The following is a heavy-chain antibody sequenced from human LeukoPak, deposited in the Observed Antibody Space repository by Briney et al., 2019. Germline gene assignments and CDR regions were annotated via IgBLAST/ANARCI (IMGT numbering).Heavy chain of an antibody. J-gene: IGHJ4*02. CDR3: ARGYTAMVAFDY. CDR1: GESFSGYS. D-gene: IGHD5-18*01. CDR2: INHSEIT. Sequence: PSETLSLTCAVYGESFSGYSWTWIRQPLGKGLQWIGQINHSEITKYNPSLKSRVTMSIVTSKNQFSLKLSSVTAADTAVYYCARGYTAMVAFDYWGQGTLVTVSS. V-gene: IGHV4-34*01.